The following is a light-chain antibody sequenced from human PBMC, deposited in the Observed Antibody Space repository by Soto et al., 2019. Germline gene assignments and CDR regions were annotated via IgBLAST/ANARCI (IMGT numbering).Light chain of an antibody. CDR2: GHN. CDR1: YSNIGAGYE. CDR3: AAWDDSLSGPV. Sequence: QSVLTQPPSVSGAPGQRVTISCTGSYSNIGAGYEVHWYQQIPGTAPKLLISGHNNRPSGVPDRFSGSKSGTSASLAISGLRSEDEADYYCAAWDDSLSGPVFGGGTKLTVL. V-gene: IGLV1-40*01. J-gene: IGLJ3*02.